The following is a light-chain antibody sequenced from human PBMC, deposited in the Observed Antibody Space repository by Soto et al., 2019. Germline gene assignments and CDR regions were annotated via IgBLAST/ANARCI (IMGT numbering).Light chain of an antibody. CDR1: QSVSSN. CDR3: QQYRT. CDR2: GAS. V-gene: IGKV3-15*01. J-gene: IGKJ3*01. Sequence: EIVMTQSPATLSVSPGERATLSCRASQSVSSNLAWYQQKPGQAPRLLIYGASTRATGIPARFSGSGSGTEFTLTNSSLQSEDFAVYYCQQYRTFGPGTKVDI.